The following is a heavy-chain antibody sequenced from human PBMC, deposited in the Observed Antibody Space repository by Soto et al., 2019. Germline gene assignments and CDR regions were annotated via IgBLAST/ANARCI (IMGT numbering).Heavy chain of an antibody. Sequence: PSETLSLTCTVSGGSISSYYWSWIRQPPGKGLEWIGYIYYSGSTNYNPSLKSRVTISVDTSKNQFSLKLSSVTAADTAVYYCARVNFGYCSSTSCYTGYYYYGMGVWGQGTTVTVCS. CDR3: ARVNFGYCSSTSCYTGYYYYGMGV. V-gene: IGHV4-59*01. D-gene: IGHD2-2*02. J-gene: IGHJ6*02. CDR1: GGSISSYY. CDR2: IYYSGST.